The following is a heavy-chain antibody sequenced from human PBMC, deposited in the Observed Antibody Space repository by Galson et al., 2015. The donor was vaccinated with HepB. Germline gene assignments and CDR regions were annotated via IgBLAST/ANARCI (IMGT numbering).Heavy chain of an antibody. CDR1: GFTFSNYA. CDR3: VKDTSYALDY. J-gene: IGHJ4*02. Sequence: SLSLSCAASGFTFSNYAMAWVRQAPGKGLEWVSAISDIGATYYADSVKGRFTISRDNSKNTVFLQMSTLRAEDTAVYYCVKDTSYALDYWGQGTLVTVSS. CDR2: ISDIGAT. D-gene: IGHD3-16*01. V-gene: IGHV3-23*01.